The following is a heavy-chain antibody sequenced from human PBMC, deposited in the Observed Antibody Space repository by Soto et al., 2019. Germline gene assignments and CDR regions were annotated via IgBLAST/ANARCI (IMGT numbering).Heavy chain of an antibody. Sequence: QVQLVESGGGVVQPGWSLRLSCAASGFTFSSYGMHWVRQAPGKGLEWVAVISYDGSNKNYVDSVKGRFTISRDNSKNTLYLQMDSLRAEDTAVYYCAKDPQGGDHERRYVDVWGQGTTVTVSS. CDR3: AKDPQGGDHERRYVDV. V-gene: IGHV3-30*18. CDR1: GFTFSSYG. D-gene: IGHD4-17*01. CDR2: ISYDGSNK. J-gene: IGHJ6*02.